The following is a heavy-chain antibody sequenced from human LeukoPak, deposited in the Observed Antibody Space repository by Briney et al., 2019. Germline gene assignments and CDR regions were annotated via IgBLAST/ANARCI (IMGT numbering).Heavy chain of an antibody. CDR2: ISYDGGNK. J-gene: IGHJ4*02. V-gene: IGHV3-30*18. CDR3: AKDRGVWAVEEVTDY. CDR1: GFTFSSYG. D-gene: IGHD2-2*01. Sequence: GGSLRLSCAASGFTFSSYGIHWVRQAPGKGLEWLAVISYDGGNKFYSDSAKGRFTISRDNSKNTLYLQMNSLRPEDTAVYYCAKDRGVWAVEEVTDYWGRGTLVTVSS.